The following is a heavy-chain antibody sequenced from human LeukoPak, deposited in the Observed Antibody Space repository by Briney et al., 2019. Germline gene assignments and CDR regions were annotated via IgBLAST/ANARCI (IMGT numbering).Heavy chain of an antibody. V-gene: IGHV3-23*01. CDR1: GFTFSSYA. CDR3: AKGNIVGATWATEFDY. J-gene: IGHJ4*02. Sequence: GGSLRLSCAASGFTFSSYAMSWVRQAPGKGLEGVSAISGSGGTTYYADSVKGRFTISRDNSKSTLYLQMNSLRAEDTAVYYCAKGNIVGATWATEFDYWGQGTLVTVSS. CDR2: ISGSGGTT. D-gene: IGHD1-26*01.